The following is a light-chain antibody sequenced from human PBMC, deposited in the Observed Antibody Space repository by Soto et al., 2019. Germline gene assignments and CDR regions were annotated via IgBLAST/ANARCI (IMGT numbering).Light chain of an antibody. J-gene: IGKJ1*01. CDR1: QSISSW. CDR3: QQYNSYLWT. CDR2: KAS. V-gene: IGKV1-5*03. Sequence: DIQMTQSPSTLSSSVGGRVTITCRASQSISSWLAWYQQNPGRAPKLLIHKASSVESGVPSSFSGSGSGTEFTLTISSLQPDEFATYYCQQYNSYLWTFGQGTKLEI.